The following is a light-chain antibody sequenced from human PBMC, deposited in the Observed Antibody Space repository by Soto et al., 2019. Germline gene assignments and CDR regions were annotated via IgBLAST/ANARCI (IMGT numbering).Light chain of an antibody. V-gene: IGLV2-23*01. Sequence: SALTQPASVSGSPGQSSTISCTGTSSDVGSYNLVSWYQQHPGKAPKLMICEGSKRPSGVSNRFSGSKSGNTASLTISGLQAEDEADYYCCSYAGSSTLVFGGGTKVTVL. J-gene: IGLJ2*01. CDR1: SSDVGSYNL. CDR3: CSYAGSSTLV. CDR2: EGS.